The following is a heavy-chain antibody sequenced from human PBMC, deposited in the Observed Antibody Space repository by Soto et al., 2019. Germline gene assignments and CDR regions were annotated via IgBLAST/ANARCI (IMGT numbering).Heavy chain of an antibody. D-gene: IGHD3-10*01. Sequence: EVQLVESGGGLVQPGGSLRLSCAASGFTFSSYWMHWVRQAPGKGLMWVSRINSDGSSTTYADSVKGRFTISRDNARNTLDLQINSLRAEDTAVYYCARGPALIRGVTGYGLDVWGQGTTVTVSS. V-gene: IGHV3-74*01. J-gene: IGHJ6*02. CDR3: ARGPALIRGVTGYGLDV. CDR2: INSDGSST. CDR1: GFTFSSYW.